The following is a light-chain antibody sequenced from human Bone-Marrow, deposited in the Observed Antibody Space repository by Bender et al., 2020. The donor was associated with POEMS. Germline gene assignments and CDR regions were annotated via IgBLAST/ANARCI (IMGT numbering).Light chain of an antibody. CDR2: EDY. Sequence: FMLTQPHSVSASPGKTVTISCTANSGSIASNYVQWYQQRPGSAPTTVIYEDYQRPSGVPDRFSGSIDSSSNSASLTISGLKTEDEANYFCQSCDSTYRVVFGGGTKLTVL. J-gene: IGLJ2*01. V-gene: IGLV6-57*02. CDR3: QSCDSTYRVV. CDR1: SGSIASNY.